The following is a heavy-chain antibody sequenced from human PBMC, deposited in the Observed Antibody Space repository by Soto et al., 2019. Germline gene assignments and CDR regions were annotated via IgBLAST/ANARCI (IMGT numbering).Heavy chain of an antibody. J-gene: IGHJ6*02. CDR2: ISAYNGNT. CDR3: AKNGQPPYYYYGMDV. Sequence: GASVKVSCKASGYTFTSYGISWVRQAPGQGLEWMGWISAYNGNTNYAQKLQGRVTMTIDTSTYTANMEMRSLTSDDTAKYYCAKNGQPPYYYYGMDVWGQGTTVTVSS. D-gene: IGHD2-8*01. CDR1: GYTFTSYG. V-gene: IGHV1-18*01.